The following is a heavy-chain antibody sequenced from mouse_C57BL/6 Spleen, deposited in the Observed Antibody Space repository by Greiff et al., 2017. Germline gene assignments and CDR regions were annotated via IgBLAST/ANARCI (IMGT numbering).Heavy chain of an antibody. Sequence: VHLVESGPGLVQPSQSLSITCTVSGFSLTSYGVHWVRQSPGKGLEWLGVIWSGGRTDYNAAFISRLSISKDNSKSQVFFKMNSLQADDTAIYYCARPLVARYAMDYWGQGTSVTVSS. J-gene: IGHJ4*01. V-gene: IGHV2-2*01. CDR3: ARPLVARYAMDY. D-gene: IGHD1-1*01. CDR2: IWSGGRT. CDR1: GFSLTSYG.